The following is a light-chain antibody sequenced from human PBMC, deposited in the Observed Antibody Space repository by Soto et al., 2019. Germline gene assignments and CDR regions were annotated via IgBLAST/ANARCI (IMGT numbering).Light chain of an antibody. CDR3: QQYANLPYT. V-gene: IGKV1-33*01. CDR2: DAS. Sequence: DIQMTQSPSSLSASVGDRVTITCQASQDISNYLNWYQQKPGKAPKLLIYDASNLETGVPSRFSGSGSGTDFTFNISSLQPEDIETYYCQQYANLPYTFGQGTKLEIK. J-gene: IGKJ2*01. CDR1: QDISNY.